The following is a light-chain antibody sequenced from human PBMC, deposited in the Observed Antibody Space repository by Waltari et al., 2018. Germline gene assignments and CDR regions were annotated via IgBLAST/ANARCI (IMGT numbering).Light chain of an antibody. Sequence: QSALTQPASVAGAPGQSSTISFTGNSSGVGDYKRVPWYQQHPGKAPKLMNYPGSKRRSAVSDRFTGPKSGEMASLAFSGLHPEHEAEYSCSAYAGSSMGVFGGGTMVTVL. CDR2: PGS. V-gene: IGLV2-23*01. CDR1: SSGVGDYKR. J-gene: IGLJ2*01. CDR3: SAYAGSSMGV.